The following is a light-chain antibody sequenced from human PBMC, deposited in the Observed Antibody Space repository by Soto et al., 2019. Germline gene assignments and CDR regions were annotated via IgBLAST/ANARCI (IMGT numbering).Light chain of an antibody. J-gene: IGKJ3*01. Sequence: DIQMTQSPTSLSASVGDRVTITCRASQGIRNFVAWYQQKPGKAPKLLIYAASTLQSGVTSRFSGSGSGTDITLVMKSLQPEDVATYSCQKYSSVPVFGPGTKVEIK. V-gene: IGKV1-27*01. CDR3: QKYSSVPV. CDR2: AAS. CDR1: QGIRNF.